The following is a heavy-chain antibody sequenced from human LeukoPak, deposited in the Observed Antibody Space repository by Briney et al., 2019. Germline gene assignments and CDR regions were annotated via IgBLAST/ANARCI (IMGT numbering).Heavy chain of an antibody. D-gene: IGHD6-13*01. CDR3: ARGRIAAAGDYYYYGMDV. CDR2: MNPNSGNT. CDR1: GYTFTSYD. V-gene: IGHV1-8*01. Sequence: ASVKVSCKASGYTFTSYDINWVRQATGQGLEWMGWMNPNSGNTGYAQKFQGGVTVTRNTSISTAYMELSSLRSEDTAVYYCARGRIAAAGDYYYYGMDVWGQGTTVTVSS. J-gene: IGHJ6*02.